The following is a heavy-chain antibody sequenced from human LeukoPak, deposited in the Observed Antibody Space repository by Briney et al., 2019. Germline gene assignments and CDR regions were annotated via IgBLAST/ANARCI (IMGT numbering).Heavy chain of an antibody. V-gene: IGHV3-53*01. CDR1: GFTGSSNY. CDR3: ARDPRLYSSTARSHMDV. CDR2: YYSGGST. Sequence: GGSLILSCVASGFTGSSNYMSWVRQAPGKGLGWVYVYYSGGSTYYADSVKGRSTISRDNTKNTLYLQMNSLRAEDTAAYHCARDPRLYSSTARSHMDVWGKGTTVTVSS. D-gene: IGHD6-13*01. J-gene: IGHJ6*03.